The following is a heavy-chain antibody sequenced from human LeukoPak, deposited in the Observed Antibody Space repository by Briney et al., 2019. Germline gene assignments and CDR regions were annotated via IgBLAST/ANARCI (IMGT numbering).Heavy chain of an antibody. J-gene: IGHJ4*02. CDR2: IYNSGST. Sequence: SETLSLTCSVSGGSINNYFWSWIRQPPGKGLEWIGYIYNSGSTNYNPSLKSRVTMSLATSKNQFSLKLSSVPAADAAMYYCARRPAARLTFDYWGQGTLVTVSS. V-gene: IGHV4-59*01. CDR1: GGSINNYF. D-gene: IGHD2-2*01. CDR3: ARRPAARLTFDY.